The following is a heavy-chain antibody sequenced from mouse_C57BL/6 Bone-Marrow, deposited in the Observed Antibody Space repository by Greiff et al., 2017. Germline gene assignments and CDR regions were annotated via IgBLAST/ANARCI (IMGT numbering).Heavy chain of an antibody. CDR1: GYTFTSYW. J-gene: IGHJ1*03. Sequence: QVQLQQPGAELVRPGTSVKLSCKASGYTFTSYWMHWVKQRPGQGLEWIGVIDPSDSYTNYNQKFKGKATLTVDTSSSTAYMQLSSLTSEDSAVYYCARPPYNWYSDVWGTGTTVTVSS. CDR2: IDPSDSYT. CDR3: ARPPYNWYSDV. D-gene: IGHD2-10*01. V-gene: IGHV1-59*01.